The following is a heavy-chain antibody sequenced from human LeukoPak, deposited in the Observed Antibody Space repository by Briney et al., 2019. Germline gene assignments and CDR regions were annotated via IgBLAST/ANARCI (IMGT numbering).Heavy chain of an antibody. CDR2: MNPNSGNT. V-gene: IGHV1-8*01. Sequence: GESLKISCKASGYTFTSYDINWVRQATGQGLEWMGWMNPNSGNTGYAQKFQGRVTMTRNTSISTAYMELSSLRSEDTAVYYCAIGALEGDPNAFDIWGQGTMVTVSS. CDR3: AIGALEGDPNAFDI. D-gene: IGHD3-16*01. CDR1: GYTFTSYD. J-gene: IGHJ3*02.